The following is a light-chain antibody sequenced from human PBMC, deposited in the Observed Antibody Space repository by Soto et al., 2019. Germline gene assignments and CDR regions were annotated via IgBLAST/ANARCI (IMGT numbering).Light chain of an antibody. J-gene: IGLJ1*01. CDR2: DVS. Sequence: QSALTQPASVSGSPGQSITISCTGTSSDVGGYNYVSWYQQHPGKAPKLMIYDVSNRPSGVSNRFSGSKSGNTASLTISGRLAEDEADYYCSSYTSSSTRLYVFGTGTQLTVL. CDR1: SSDVGGYNY. V-gene: IGLV2-14*01. CDR3: SSYTSSSTRLYV.